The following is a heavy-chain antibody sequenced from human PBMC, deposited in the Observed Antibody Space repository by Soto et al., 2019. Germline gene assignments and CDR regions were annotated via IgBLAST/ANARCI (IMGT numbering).Heavy chain of an antibody. Sequence: QVQLVQSGAEVKKPGASVKVSCKASGYTFTSYDINWVRQATGQGLEWMGWMNPNSGNTGYAQKFQGRVTMTRNTSISTAYMELSSLRSEDTAVYYCARGGYCSSTSCYAELNAFDIWGQGTMVTVSS. CDR3: ARGGYCSSTSCYAELNAFDI. D-gene: IGHD2-2*01. CDR1: GYTFTSYD. J-gene: IGHJ3*02. V-gene: IGHV1-8*01. CDR2: MNPNSGNT.